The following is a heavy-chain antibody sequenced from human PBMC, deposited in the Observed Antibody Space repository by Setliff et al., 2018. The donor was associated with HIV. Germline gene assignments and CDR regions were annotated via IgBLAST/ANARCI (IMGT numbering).Heavy chain of an antibody. CDR1: GFTFNNHA. CDR3: ARVQEPSYYDSSGYGNSDS. J-gene: IGHJ5*01. CDR2: ISGSGSRP. Sequence: GSLRLSCAASGFTFNNHATNWVRQPLGKGLQWVSGISGSGSRPFYADSVVARFTISRDNSKNTVYLHMNNLRAEDTALYYCARVQEPSYYDSSGYGNSDSWGHGTLVTSPQ. D-gene: IGHD3-22*01. V-gene: IGHV3-23*01.